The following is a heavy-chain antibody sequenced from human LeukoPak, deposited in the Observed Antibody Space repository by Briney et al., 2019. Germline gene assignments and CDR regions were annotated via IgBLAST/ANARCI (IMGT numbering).Heavy chain of an antibody. V-gene: IGHV1-2*06. D-gene: IGHD1-26*01. CDR2: INPNSGGT. CDR3: ARGGYSGSYSGFDY. Sequence: ASVKVSCKASGYTFTGYYMHWVRQAPGQGLEWMGRINPNSGGTNYAQKFRGRVTMTRDTSISTAYMELSRLRSDDTAVYYCARGGYSGSYSGFDYWGQGTLVTVSS. J-gene: IGHJ4*02. CDR1: GYTFTGYY.